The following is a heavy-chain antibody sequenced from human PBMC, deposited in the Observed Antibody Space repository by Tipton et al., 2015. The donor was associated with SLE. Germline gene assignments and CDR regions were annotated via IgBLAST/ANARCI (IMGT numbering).Heavy chain of an antibody. J-gene: IGHJ4*02. CDR2: ISGSGSTI. V-gene: IGHV3-11*04. Sequence: GSLRLSCAASGFTFSDYYMSWIRQAPGKGLEWVSYISGSGSTIYYADSVKGRFTVSRDNSKNTLYLQMNSLRAEDTAVYYCAKVDRTNMVTSFDYWGQGTLVTVSS. D-gene: IGHD5-18*01. CDR3: AKVDRTNMVTSFDY. CDR1: GFTFSDYY.